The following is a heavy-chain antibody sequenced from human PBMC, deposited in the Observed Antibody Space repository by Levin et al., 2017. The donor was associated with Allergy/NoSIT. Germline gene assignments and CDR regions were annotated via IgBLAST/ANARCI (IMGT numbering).Heavy chain of an antibody. D-gene: IGHD3-10*01. V-gene: IGHV4-39*01. CDR3: TRHVRITMVRGESATYTTYNWFDP. CDR1: GGSISSSSYY. CDR2: IYYSGST. Sequence: SQTLSLTCTVSGGSISSSSYYWGWIRQPPGKGLEWIGSIYYSGSTYYNPSLKSRVTISVDTSKNQFSLKLSSVTAADTAVYYCTRHVRITMVRGESATYTTYNWFDPWGQGTLVTVSS. J-gene: IGHJ5*02.